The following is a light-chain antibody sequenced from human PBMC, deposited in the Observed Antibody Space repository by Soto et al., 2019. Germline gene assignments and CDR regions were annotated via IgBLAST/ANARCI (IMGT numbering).Light chain of an antibody. CDR2: AAS. CDR3: LQHNSYPRLT. CDR1: QGISNY. J-gene: IGKJ4*01. V-gene: IGKV1D-17*01. Sequence: NLQMTQSPSAMSASVGDRVTITCRARQGISNYLAWFQQKPAKVPKHLIYAASSLQSGVPSRFSGSGSGTEFTLTISSLQPEDFATYYCLQHNSYPRLTFGGGTKVEIK.